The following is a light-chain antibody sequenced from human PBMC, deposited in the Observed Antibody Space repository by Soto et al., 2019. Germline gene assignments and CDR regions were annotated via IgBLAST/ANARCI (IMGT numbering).Light chain of an antibody. CDR1: ESLISRY. V-gene: IGKV3-20*01. CDR2: AAS. Sequence: IVLTQSPGTLSLSPGERATLSCRASESLISRYLAWYQQKPGQAPRLLISAASSRATGIPDRFSGSGSGTDFTLTISSLEPEDFAVYYCQDFDSPQWTFGQGTKVEN. J-gene: IGKJ1*01. CDR3: QDFDSPQWT.